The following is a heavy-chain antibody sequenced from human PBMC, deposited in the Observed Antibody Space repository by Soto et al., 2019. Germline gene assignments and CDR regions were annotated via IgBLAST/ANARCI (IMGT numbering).Heavy chain of an antibody. J-gene: IGHJ5*02. V-gene: IGHV1-69*06. CDR2: IIPIYGTP. Sequence: QVQLVQSGAEVKKPGSSVKVSCRASGGTLSGLSMNWMRQAPGQGLEWMGGIIPIYGTPSYPQKVQGRVTIIADKATSTVYMEMRRLTPDDTAVYYCAQDLGAWFAPWGQGTLVTVSS. CDR1: GGTLSGLS. D-gene: IGHD1-26*01. CDR3: AQDLGAWFAP.